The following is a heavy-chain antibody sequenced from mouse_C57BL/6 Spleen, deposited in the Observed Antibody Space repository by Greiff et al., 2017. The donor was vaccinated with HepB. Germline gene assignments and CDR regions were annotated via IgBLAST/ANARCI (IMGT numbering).Heavy chain of an antibody. D-gene: IGHD3-2*02. CDR3: ARTRDSSGSFDY. J-gene: IGHJ2*01. V-gene: IGHV1-82*01. Sequence: QVQLQQSGPELVKPGASVKISCKASGYAFSSSWMNWVKQRPGKGLEWIGRIYPGDGDTNYNGKFKGKATLTADKSSSTAYMQLSSLTSEDSAVYFCARTRDSSGSFDYWGQGTTLTVSS. CDR1: GYAFSSSW. CDR2: IYPGDGDT.